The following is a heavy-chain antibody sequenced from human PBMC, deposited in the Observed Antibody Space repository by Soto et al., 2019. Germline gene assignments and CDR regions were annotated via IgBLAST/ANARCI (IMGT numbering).Heavy chain of an antibody. CDR3: AKDLFETYCSGGSCYIINWFDP. D-gene: IGHD2-15*01. CDR2: ISGSGGST. Sequence: GGSLRLSCAASGFTFSSYAMSWVRQAPGKGLEWVSAISGSGGSTYYADSVKGRFTISRDNSKNTLYLQMNSLRAEDTAVYYCAKDLFETYCSGGSCYIINWFDPWGQGTLVTVS. J-gene: IGHJ5*02. CDR1: GFTFSSYA. V-gene: IGHV3-23*01.